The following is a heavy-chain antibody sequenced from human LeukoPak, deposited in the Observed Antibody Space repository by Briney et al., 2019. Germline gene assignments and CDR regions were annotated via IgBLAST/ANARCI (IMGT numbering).Heavy chain of an antibody. CDR1: GFTFSSYA. J-gene: IGHJ4*02. D-gene: IGHD6-19*01. Sequence: GGSLRLSCAASGFTFSSYAMHWVRQAPGKGLEWVAVISYDGSNKYYADSVKGRFTISRDNSKNTLYLQMNSLRAEGTAVYYCARERQWLDYWGQGTLVTVSS. V-gene: IGHV3-30-3*01. CDR3: ARERQWLDY. CDR2: ISYDGSNK.